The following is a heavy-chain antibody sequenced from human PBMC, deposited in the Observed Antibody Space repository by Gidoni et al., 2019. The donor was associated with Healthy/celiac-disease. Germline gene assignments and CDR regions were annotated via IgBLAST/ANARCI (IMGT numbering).Heavy chain of an antibody. V-gene: IGHV5-51*01. CDR1: GYSFTSYW. D-gene: IGHD3-16*01. CDR2: IYPGDSDT. Sequence: EVQLVQSGAEVKKPGESLKSSCKGSGYSFTSYWIGWVRQMPGKGLAWMGIIYPGDSDTRYSPSFQGKVTISADKSISTAYLQWSSLKASDTAMYYCARAHRGRWLQSDYWGQGTLVTVSS. J-gene: IGHJ4*02. CDR3: ARAHRGRWLQSDY.